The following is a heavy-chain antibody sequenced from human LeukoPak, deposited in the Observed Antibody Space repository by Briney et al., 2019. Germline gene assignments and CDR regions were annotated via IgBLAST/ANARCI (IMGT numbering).Heavy chain of an antibody. Sequence: PSETLSLTCTVSGGSISSGGYYWSWIRQHPGKGLEWFGYIYYSGSTYYNPSLKSRVTISVDTSKNQFSLKLSSVTAADTAVYYCAREKTGTSLNYYYYYMDVWGKGTTVTVSS. V-gene: IGHV4-31*03. J-gene: IGHJ6*03. CDR2: IYYSGST. D-gene: IGHD1-1*01. CDR3: AREKTGTSLNYYYYYMDV. CDR1: GGSISSGGYY.